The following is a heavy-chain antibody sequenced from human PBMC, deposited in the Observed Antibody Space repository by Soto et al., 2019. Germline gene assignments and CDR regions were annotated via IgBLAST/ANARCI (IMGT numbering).Heavy chain of an antibody. J-gene: IGHJ4*02. Sequence: QVQLQESGPGLVKPSQTLSLTCTVSGGSISSGDYYWSWIRQPPGKGLEWIGYIYYRGSTYYNPSLKSRGTIAVDTSKNQCSLKLSSVTAADTAVYYCARESVLWKYFDYWGQGTLVTVSS. CDR3: ARESVLWKYFDY. CDR1: GGSISSGDYY. D-gene: IGHD3-10*01. V-gene: IGHV4-30-4*01. CDR2: IYYRGST.